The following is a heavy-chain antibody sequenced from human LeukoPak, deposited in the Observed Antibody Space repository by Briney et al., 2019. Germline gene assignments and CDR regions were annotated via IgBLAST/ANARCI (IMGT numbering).Heavy chain of an antibody. CDR2: INSDGSSM. D-gene: IGHD3-10*01. J-gene: IGHJ4*02. V-gene: IGHV3-74*01. CDR1: GFTFSSYW. CDR3: AGVFSSEGSYYNL. Sequence: GGSLRLSCAASGFTFSSYWMHWVRQPPGKGLVWVSRINSDGSSMSYADSVKGRFTISRDNAKNTLYLQMNSLRAEDTAVYYCAGVFSSEGSYYNLWGQGSLVTVS.